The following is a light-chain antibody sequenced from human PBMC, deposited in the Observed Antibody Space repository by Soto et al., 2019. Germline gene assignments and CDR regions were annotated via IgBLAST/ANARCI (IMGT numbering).Light chain of an antibody. CDR3: QQYINAPIT. V-gene: IGKV1-27*01. CDR2: GAS. CDR1: QDISNF. Sequence: DIQMTQSPSSLSASIGDRVTITCRASQDISNFLAWYRQKPGKDPQLLVSGASTLLSGVPSRFSGSGSGIDFTLTIGSLQPEDIATYHCQQYINAPITFGQGTRL. J-gene: IGKJ5*01.